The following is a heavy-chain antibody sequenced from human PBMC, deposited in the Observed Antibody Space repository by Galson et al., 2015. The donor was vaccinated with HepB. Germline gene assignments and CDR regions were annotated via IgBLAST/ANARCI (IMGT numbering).Heavy chain of an antibody. V-gene: IGHV3-23*01. CDR1: GFTFSSYA. CDR3: AKDRPIVVVTAPEYFQH. J-gene: IGHJ1*01. Sequence: SLRLSCAASGFTFSSYAMSWVRQAPGKGLEWVSAISGSGGSTYYADSVKGRFTISGDNSKNTLYLQMNSLRAEDTAVYYCAKDRPIVVVTAPEYFQHWGQGTLVTVSS. CDR2: ISGSGGST. D-gene: IGHD2-21*02.